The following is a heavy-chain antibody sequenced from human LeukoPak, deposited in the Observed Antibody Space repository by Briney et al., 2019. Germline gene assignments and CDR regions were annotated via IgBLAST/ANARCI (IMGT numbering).Heavy chain of an antibody. J-gene: IGHJ6*03. D-gene: IGHD3-3*01. Sequence: ASVKVSCKASGYTFTSYYIHWVRQAPGQGLEWMGWINPNSGGTNYAQKFQGRVTMTRDTSISTAYMELSRPRSDDTAVYYCAREVKIFDYYYYYMDVWGKGTTVTVSS. V-gene: IGHV1-2*02. CDR3: AREVKIFDYYYYYMDV. CDR2: INPNSGGT. CDR1: GYTFTSYY.